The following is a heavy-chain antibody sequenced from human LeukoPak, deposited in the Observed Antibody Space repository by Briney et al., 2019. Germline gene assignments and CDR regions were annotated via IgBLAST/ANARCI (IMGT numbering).Heavy chain of an antibody. J-gene: IGHJ1*01. D-gene: IGHD6-19*01. CDR1: GGSISSYY. V-gene: IGHV4-59*01. CDR2: IYYSGST. CDR3: ASSGWSLIYFQH. Sequence: PSETLSLTCTVSGGSISSYYWSWIRQPPGKGLEWLGYIYYSGSTNYNPSLKSRVTISVDTSKNQFSLKLSSVAAADTAVYYCASSGWSLIYFQHWGQGTLVTVSS.